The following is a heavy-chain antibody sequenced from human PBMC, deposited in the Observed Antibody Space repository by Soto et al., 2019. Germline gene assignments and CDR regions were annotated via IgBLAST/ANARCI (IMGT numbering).Heavy chain of an antibody. V-gene: IGHV1-69*01. J-gene: IGHJ4*02. CDR3: AIGTRNRWTWDF. Sequence: QVQVVQSGAEVKKPGSSVKVSCKASGGTFSNYAISWVRQAPGHGLEWVGGIIPLTETPVYAQTVQGRLTITADEITSAAYMELSSLRSDDTAVYYCAIGTRNRWTWDFWGQGTLVPVSS. CDR1: GGTFSNYA. D-gene: IGHD1-1*01. CDR2: IIPLTETP.